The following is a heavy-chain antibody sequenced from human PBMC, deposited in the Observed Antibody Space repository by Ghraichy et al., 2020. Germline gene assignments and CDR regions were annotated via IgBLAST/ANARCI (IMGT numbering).Heavy chain of an antibody. CDR3: ARGGRVMVRGVIRPNFDY. CDR2: INHSGST. CDR1: GGSFSGYY. J-gene: IGHJ4*02. V-gene: IGHV4-34*01. D-gene: IGHD3-10*01. Sequence: SQTLSLTCAVYGGSFSGYYWSWIRQPPGKGLEWIGEINHSGSTNYNPSLKSRVTISVDTSKNQFSLKLSSVTAADTAVYYCARGGRVMVRGVIRPNFDYWGQGTLVTVSS.